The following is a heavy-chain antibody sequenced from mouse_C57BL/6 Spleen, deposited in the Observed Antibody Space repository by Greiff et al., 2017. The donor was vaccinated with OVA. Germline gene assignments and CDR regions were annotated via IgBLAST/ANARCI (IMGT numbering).Heavy chain of an antibody. V-gene: IGHV1-50*01. CDR3: ARSGDLPYYYAMDY. CDR2: IDPSVSST. Sequence: QVPLQQPGAVLLKPGASVTLSCQASFSTFPIYWLPWVIQRPGPVLYWIGEIDPSVSSTNYNQKFKGKATLTVDTSSSTAYMQLSSLTSEDSAVYYCARSGDLPYYYAMDYWGQGTSVTVSS. J-gene: IGHJ4*01. CDR1: FSTFPIYW. D-gene: IGHD5-1*01.